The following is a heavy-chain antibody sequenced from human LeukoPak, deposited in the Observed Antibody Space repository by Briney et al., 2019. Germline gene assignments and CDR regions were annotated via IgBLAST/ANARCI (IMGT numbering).Heavy chain of an antibody. CDR2: VSHNGPDK. V-gene: IGHV3-30-3*01. CDR3: ARDDS. J-gene: IGHJ5*01. Sequence: GGSVSRTCAASGFTFSSYTMHWVRQAPGKGLEWVAVVSHNGPDKYYADSVKGRFTISRDNSKNTLYLQMSSLRADDTALYYCARDDSWGHGTLVTVSS. CDR1: GFTFSSYT.